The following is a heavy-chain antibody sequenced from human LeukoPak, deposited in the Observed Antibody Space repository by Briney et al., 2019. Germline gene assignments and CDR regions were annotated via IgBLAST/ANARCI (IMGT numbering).Heavy chain of an antibody. CDR2: MNPNSGNT. Sequence: ASVKVSCKASGYTFTSYDINWVRQATGQGLGWMGWMNPNSGNTGYAQKFQGRVTMTRNTSISTAYMELSSLRSEDTAVYYCARARGSIAARRGNWFDPWGQGTLVTVSS. CDR1: GYTFTSYD. V-gene: IGHV1-8*01. J-gene: IGHJ5*02. D-gene: IGHD6-6*01. CDR3: ARARGSIAARRGNWFDP.